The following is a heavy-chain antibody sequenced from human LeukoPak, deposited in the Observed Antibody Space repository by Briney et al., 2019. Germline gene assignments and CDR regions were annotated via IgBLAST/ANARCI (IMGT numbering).Heavy chain of an antibody. D-gene: IGHD3-22*01. J-gene: IGHJ1*01. CDR1: GFTFSSYR. CDR2: ISSSSATI. V-gene: IGHV3-48*02. Sequence: GGSLRLSCAASGFTFSSYRMNWVRQAPGKGLEWVSHISSSSATIYHADSVKGRFTISRDNVKNSLYLQMNSLRDEDTAVYYCAKDSDYYHSSGYYYAYFQHWGQGTLVTVSS. CDR3: AKDSDYYHSSGYYYAYFQH.